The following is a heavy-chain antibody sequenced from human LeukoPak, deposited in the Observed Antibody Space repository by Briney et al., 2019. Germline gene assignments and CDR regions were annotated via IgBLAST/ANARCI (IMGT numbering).Heavy chain of an antibody. CDR3: ARVEQWSLLRSFDY. CDR2: FYSDSRT. Sequence: GGSLRLSCAASGFTVSGNCMSWVRQAPGKGLEGVSLFYSDSRTFYADSVKGRFTISRDSSKNALFLQMNSLRAEDTAVYYCARVEQWSLLRSFDYWGRGTLVTVSS. J-gene: IGHJ4*02. D-gene: IGHD6-19*01. CDR1: GFTVSGNC. V-gene: IGHV3-66*01.